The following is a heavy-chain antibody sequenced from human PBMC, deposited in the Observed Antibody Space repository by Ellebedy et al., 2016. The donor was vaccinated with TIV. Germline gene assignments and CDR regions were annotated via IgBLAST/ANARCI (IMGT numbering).Heavy chain of an antibody. J-gene: IGHJ6*02. D-gene: IGHD3-10*01. CDR2: ISGTGGST. CDR1: GFALSNYA. V-gene: IGHV3-23*01. Sequence: GESLKISCAASGFALSNYAMSWVRQAPGKGLEWVSTISGTGGSTFYSDSVKGRFTISRDNSKNTLFLQMNSLRAEDTAVYYCAKYRGESAYYHGLDVWGQGTTVTVSS. CDR3: AKYRGESAYYHGLDV.